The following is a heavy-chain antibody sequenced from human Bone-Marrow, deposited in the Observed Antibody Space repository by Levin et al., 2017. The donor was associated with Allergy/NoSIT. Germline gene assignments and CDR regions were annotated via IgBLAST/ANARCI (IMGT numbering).Heavy chain of an antibody. CDR1: GFTFRDYG. V-gene: IGHV3-30*03. CDR3: TRDAAMALYYFDN. Sequence: PGGSLRLSCEASGFTFRDYGMHWVRQAPGKGLEWGAASDWEGRQKNDVHSVKGRFTISRDNSNNTLTLQMSSLRVEDSAIYYCTRDAAMALYYFDNWGQGTLVTVSS. CDR2: SDWEGRQK. D-gene: IGHD3-16*01. J-gene: IGHJ4*02.